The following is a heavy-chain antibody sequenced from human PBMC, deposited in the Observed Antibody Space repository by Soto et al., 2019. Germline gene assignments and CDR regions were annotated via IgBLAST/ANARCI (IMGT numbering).Heavy chain of an antibody. CDR2: INHSGST. D-gene: IGHD2-2*01. CDR3: ARGPHHIVVVPAALVRVNYYYYGMDV. V-gene: IGHV4-34*01. CDR1: GGSFSGYY. J-gene: IGHJ6*02. Sequence: PSETLSLTCAVYGGSFSGYYWSWIRQPPGKGLEWIGEINHSGSTNYNPSLKSRVTISVDTSKNQFSLKLSSVTAADTAVYYCARGPHHIVVVPAALVRVNYYYYGMDVWGQGITVTVSS.